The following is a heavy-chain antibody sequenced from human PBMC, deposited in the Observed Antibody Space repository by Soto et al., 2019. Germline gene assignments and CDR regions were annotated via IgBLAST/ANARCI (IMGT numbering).Heavy chain of an antibody. J-gene: IGHJ6*02. CDR1: GGSISSGGYY. CDR3: ARIRYEMLTGPSHSYGMDG. CDR2: IYYSGST. Sequence: PSETLSLTCTVSGGSISSGGYYWSWIRQHPGKGLEWIGYIYYSGSTYYNPSLKSRVTISVDTSKNQFSLKLSSVTAADTAVYYCARIRYEMLTGPSHSYGMDGWGPGPTVTVAS. D-gene: IGHD3-9*01. V-gene: IGHV4-31*03.